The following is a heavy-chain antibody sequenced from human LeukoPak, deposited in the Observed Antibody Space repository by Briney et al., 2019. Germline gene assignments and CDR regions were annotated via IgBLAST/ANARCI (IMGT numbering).Heavy chain of an antibody. CDR3: ARDAYDFWSGYRFDY. Sequence: ASVKVSCKASGYTFTDYYIHWVRQAPGQGLEWMGWINPHSGGTNYAQKFQGRVTMTRGTSITTAYMELSRLISDDTAVYYCARDAYDFWSGYRFDYWGQGTLVTVSS. V-gene: IGHV1-2*02. D-gene: IGHD3-3*01. CDR1: GYTFTDYY. J-gene: IGHJ4*02. CDR2: INPHSGGT.